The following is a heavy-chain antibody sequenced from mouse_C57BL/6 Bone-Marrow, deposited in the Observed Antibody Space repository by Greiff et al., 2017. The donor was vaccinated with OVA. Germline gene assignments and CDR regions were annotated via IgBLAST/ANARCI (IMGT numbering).Heavy chain of an antibody. CDR2: IDPSDSET. Sequence: VQLQQPGAELVRPGSSVKLSCKASGYTFTSYWMHWVKQRPIQGLEWIGNIDPSDSETHYNQKFKDKATLTVDKSSSTAYMQLSSLTSEDSAVYYCARGGYYYGSSYCAMDYWGQGTSVTVSS. V-gene: IGHV1-52*01. CDR3: ARGGYYYGSSYCAMDY. CDR1: GYTFTSYW. D-gene: IGHD1-1*01. J-gene: IGHJ4*01.